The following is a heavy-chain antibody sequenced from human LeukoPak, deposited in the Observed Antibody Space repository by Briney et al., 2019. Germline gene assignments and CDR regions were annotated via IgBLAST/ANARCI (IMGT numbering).Heavy chain of an antibody. V-gene: IGHV3-33*01. CDR3: ARDHSAYSGSYHGY. J-gene: IGHJ4*02. Sequence: PGGSLRLSCAASGFTFSSYAMHWIRQAPGKGGEWVADIWYDGTNKYYVDSVKGRISISRDNSKNMVYLQMSSLRAEDTAVYYCARDHSAYSGSYHGYWGQGTLVTVSS. D-gene: IGHD1-26*01. CDR1: GFTFSSYA. CDR2: IWYDGTNK.